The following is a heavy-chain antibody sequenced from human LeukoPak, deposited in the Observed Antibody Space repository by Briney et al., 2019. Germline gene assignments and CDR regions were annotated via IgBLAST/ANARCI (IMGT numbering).Heavy chain of an antibody. V-gene: IGHV3-48*01. D-gene: IGHD1-26*01. CDR3: ARVSVTWDRPDHYYYYYYMDV. Sequence: PGGSLRLSCAASGFTFSSYSMNWVRQAPGKGLEWVSYISSSSSTIYYADSVKGRFTISRDNAKNSLYLQMNSLRAEDTAVYYCARVSVTWDRPDHYYYYYYMDVWGKGTTVTVSS. CDR2: ISSSSSTI. CDR1: GFTFSSYS. J-gene: IGHJ6*03.